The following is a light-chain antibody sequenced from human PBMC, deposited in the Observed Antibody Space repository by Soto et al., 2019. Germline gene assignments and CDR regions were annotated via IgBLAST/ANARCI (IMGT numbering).Light chain of an antibody. Sequence: QSVLTQPPSASGTPGQRVIISCSGSRSNIQSNTVNWYQQLPGTAPKLLIHSDNMRPSGVPERFSGSKSGTSASLAITGLQAEDEADYYCQAYDYSLTAFVFGGGTKLTVL. J-gene: IGLJ3*02. CDR1: RSNIQSNT. CDR3: QAYDYSLTAFV. CDR2: SDN. V-gene: IGLV1-44*01.